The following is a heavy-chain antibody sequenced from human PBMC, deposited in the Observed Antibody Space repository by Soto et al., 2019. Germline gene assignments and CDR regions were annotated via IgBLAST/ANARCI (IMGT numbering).Heavy chain of an antibody. V-gene: IGHV4-39*01. D-gene: IGHD2-21*02. CDR2: IYYSGRT. Sequence: SETLSLTCTVTVDSINSISYYWCCILQPPGKGLEWIGSIYYSGRTYNNPSLRSRVSMSIDTSKDQFSLKLKSVTAADTALYFCARQRTSVVTQAYFDVWGPGSLVTVSS. J-gene: IGHJ4*02. CDR3: ARQRTSVVTQAYFDV. CDR1: VDSINSISYY.